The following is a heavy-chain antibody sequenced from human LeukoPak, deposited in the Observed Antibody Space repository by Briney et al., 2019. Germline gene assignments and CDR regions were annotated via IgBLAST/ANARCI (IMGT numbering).Heavy chain of an antibody. CDR2: IYYSGST. V-gene: IGHV4-59*01. CDR3: ARARDDYGDGAERYFDY. Sequence: SETLSLTCTVSGGSISSYYWSWIRQPPGKGLEWIGYIYYSGSTNYNPSLKSRVTISVDTSKNQFTLKLSSVTDADTAGYYCARARDDYGDGAERYFDYWGQGTLVTVSS. D-gene: IGHD4-17*01. J-gene: IGHJ4*02. CDR1: GGSISSYY.